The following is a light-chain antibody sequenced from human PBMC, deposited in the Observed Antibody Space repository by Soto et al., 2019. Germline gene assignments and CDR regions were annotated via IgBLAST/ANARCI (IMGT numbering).Light chain of an antibody. CDR3: QHYGNSPPIT. CDR2: GAS. Sequence: EIVLTQSPGTLSLSPGESATLSCRASQSVTGTSLAWYRQKPGLAPRLLIYGASSRATGISDRFSGSGSGTDFTLTISRLEPEDFAVYYCQHYGNSPPITFDQGTRLEMK. V-gene: IGKV3-20*01. J-gene: IGKJ5*01. CDR1: QSVTGTS.